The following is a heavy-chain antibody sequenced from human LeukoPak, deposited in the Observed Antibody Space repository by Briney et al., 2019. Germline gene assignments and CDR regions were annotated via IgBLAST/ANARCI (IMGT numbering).Heavy chain of an antibody. V-gene: IGHV4-34*01. J-gene: IGHJ5*02. CDR1: GGSFSGYY. D-gene: IGHD6-19*01. CDR3: ARGLRRLGYNWFDP. Sequence: SETLSLTCAVYGGSFSGYYWSWIRQPPGKGLEWIGEINHSGSTNYNPSLTSRVTISVDTSKNQFSLKLSSVTAADTAVYYCARGLRRLGYNWFDPWGQGTLVTVSS. CDR2: INHSGST.